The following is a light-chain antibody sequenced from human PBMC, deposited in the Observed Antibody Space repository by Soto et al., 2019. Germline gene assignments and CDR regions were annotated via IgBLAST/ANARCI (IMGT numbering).Light chain of an antibody. CDR2: GAS. J-gene: IGKJ4*01. CDR3: QQYGSSPST. CDR1: QSVSSSY. Sequence: EIVLTQSPGTLSLSPGERATLSCRASQSVSSSYLAWYQQKPGRAPRLLIYGASSRATGIPDRFSGSGSGTDFTLTISRLEPEDSAVYYCQQYGSSPSTFGGGTKVEIK. V-gene: IGKV3-20*01.